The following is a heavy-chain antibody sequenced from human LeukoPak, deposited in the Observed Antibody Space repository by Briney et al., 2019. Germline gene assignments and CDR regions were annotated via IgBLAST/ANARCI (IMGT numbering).Heavy chain of an antibody. CDR1: GFTFSSYE. CDR2: ISSSCSNI. Sequence: GGSLRLSCAASGFTFSSYEMNWVRQAPGKGLEWVSYISSSCSNIFYADSVKGRFTISRDNSKNSLYLQMNSLRAEDTAVYYCAKCILTGYYKGYMDVWGKGTTVTISS. J-gene: IGHJ6*03. CDR3: AKCILTGYYKGYMDV. V-gene: IGHV3-48*03. D-gene: IGHD3-9*01.